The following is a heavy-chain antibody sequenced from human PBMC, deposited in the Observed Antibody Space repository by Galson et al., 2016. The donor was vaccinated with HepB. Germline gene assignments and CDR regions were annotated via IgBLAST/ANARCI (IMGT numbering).Heavy chain of an antibody. J-gene: IGHJ4*02. CDR3: ARQRMLTTGTLFHFDN. D-gene: IGHD3-10*01. Sequence: WGWIRQPPGKGLEWIATIYYNGNTFYNPSLQSRVTISVDTSKNQFSLKLTSVAAADTAVYYCARQRMLTTGTLFHFDNWGRGTLVTVSS. V-gene: IGHV4-39*01. CDR2: IYYNGNT.